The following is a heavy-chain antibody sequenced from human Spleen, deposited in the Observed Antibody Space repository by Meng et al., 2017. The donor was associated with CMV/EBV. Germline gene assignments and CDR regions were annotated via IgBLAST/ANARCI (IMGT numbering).Heavy chain of an antibody. J-gene: IGHJ4*02. CDR1: GFTFSDHY. V-gene: IGHV3-11*04. CDR3: ARDRYSSSWLPDY. Sequence: GESLKISCAASGFTFSDHYMSWIRQAPGKGLEWVSSISRSSTTIDYADSVKGRFTISRDNAKNSLFLQMNSLRAEDTAVYYCARDRYSSSWLPDYWGQGTLVTVSS. CDR2: ISRSSTTI. D-gene: IGHD6-13*01.